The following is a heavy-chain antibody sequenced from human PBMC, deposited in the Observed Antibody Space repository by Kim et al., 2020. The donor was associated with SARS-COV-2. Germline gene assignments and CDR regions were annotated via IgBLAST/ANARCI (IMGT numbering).Heavy chain of an antibody. CDR3: ARGAGGPDY. CDR1: GFTFSGYW. CDR2: IKLDGSEK. J-gene: IGHJ4*02. D-gene: IGHD2-15*01. Sequence: GGSLRLSCAASGFTFSGYWMTWVRQAPGKGLEWVANIKLDGSEKYYVDSVKGRFTISRDNAKNSLYLQMNSLRAEHTAVYYCARGAGGPDYWGQGTLVTVSS. V-gene: IGHV3-7*03.